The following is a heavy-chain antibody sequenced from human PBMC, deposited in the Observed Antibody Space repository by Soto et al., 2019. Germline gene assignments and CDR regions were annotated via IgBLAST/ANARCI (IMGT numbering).Heavy chain of an antibody. V-gene: IGHV4-4*07. Sequence: SETLSLTCTVSGGSISSYYWSWIRQPAGKGLGWIGRIYTSGSTNYNPSLKSRVTMSVDTSKNQFSLKLSSVTAADTAVYYCARDAFGNDILTGYSYYYGMDVWGQGTTVTVSS. CDR2: IYTSGST. CDR3: ARDAFGNDILTGYSYYYGMDV. CDR1: GGSISSYY. J-gene: IGHJ6*02. D-gene: IGHD3-9*01.